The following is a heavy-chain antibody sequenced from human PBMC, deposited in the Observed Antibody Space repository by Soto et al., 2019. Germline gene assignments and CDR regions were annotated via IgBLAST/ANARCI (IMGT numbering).Heavy chain of an antibody. CDR3: ARAQPEGENDY. CDR2: INQGGSDN. CDR1: GFTFNAFW. J-gene: IGHJ4*02. Sequence: PGGSLRLSCAASGFTFNAFWMSWVRQAPGKGLEWVAYINQGGSDNYYVDSVKGRFTISRDNAKNAVYLQMNSLRAEDTAVYYCARAQPEGENDYWGRGTLVTVSS. V-gene: IGHV3-7*01.